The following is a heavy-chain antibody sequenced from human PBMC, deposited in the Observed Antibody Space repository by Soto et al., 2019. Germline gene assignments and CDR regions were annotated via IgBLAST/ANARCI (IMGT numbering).Heavy chain of an antibody. CDR2: IIPILGIA. CDR3: ARGDSQVQLERYYYYYGMDV. J-gene: IGHJ6*02. D-gene: IGHD1-1*01. Sequence: QVQLVQSGAEVKKPGSSVKVSCKASGGTFSSYTISWVRQAPGQGLEWMGRIIPILGIANYAQKFQGRVTITADKSTSTAYMELSSLRSEDTAVYYCARGDSQVQLERYYYYYGMDVWGQGTTVTVSS. V-gene: IGHV1-69*02. CDR1: GGTFSSYT.